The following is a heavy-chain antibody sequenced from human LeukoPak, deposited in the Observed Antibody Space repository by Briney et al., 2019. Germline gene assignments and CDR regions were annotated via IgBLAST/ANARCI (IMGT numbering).Heavy chain of an antibody. Sequence: PSETLSLTCAVYGGSFSGYYWSWIRQPPGKGLEWIGEINHSGSTNYNPSLKSRVTISVDTSKNQFSLKLSSVTAADTAVYYCARGLPHVRVAYWGQGTLVTVSS. CDR3: ARGLPHVRVAY. J-gene: IGHJ4*02. V-gene: IGHV4-34*01. CDR1: GGSFSGYY. CDR2: INHSGST. D-gene: IGHD3-3*01.